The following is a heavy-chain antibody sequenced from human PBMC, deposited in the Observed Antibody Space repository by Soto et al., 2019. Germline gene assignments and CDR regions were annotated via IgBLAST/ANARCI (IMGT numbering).Heavy chain of an antibody. Sequence: QVRLVESGGGVVPPGRSLRLSCAGSGFTFSRHGMHCVRQAPGKGLEWVADIAYAGNSENYADSVKGRFTISRDNSKNTLEMQMNSLRAEDTAVYFCTKAVGNGWAPWENFFENWGQGTLVTVSS. D-gene: IGHD1-26*01. CDR3: TKAVGNGWAPWENFFEN. CDR2: IAYAGNSE. V-gene: IGHV3-30*18. CDR1: GFTFSRHG. J-gene: IGHJ4*02.